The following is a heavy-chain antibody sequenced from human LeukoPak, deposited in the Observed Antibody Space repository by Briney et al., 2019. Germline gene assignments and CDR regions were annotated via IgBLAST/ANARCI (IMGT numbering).Heavy chain of an antibody. CDR3: ARYCSSTNCYKGGFDP. D-gene: IGHD2-2*02. J-gene: IGHJ5*02. V-gene: IGHV4-31*03. CDR2: IYYSGST. Sequence: SETLSLTCTVSGGSISSGGYYWSWIRQHPGKGLGWIGYIYYSGSTYSNPSLKSRVTISVDTSKNQFSLNLSSVTAADTAVYYCARYCSSTNCYKGGFDPWGQGTLVTVSS. CDR1: GGSISSGGYY.